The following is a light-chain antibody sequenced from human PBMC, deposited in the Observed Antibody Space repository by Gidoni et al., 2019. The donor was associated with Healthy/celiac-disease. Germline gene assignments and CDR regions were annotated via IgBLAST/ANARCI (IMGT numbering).Light chain of an antibody. V-gene: IGKV1-33*01. Sequence: DIQMTQSPSSLSASVGDRVTSTCQASQDISNYLNWYQQKPGKAPKLLIYDASNLETGVHSRFSGSGSGTDFTFTISSLQPEDIATYYCQQYDNLPLTFGGGTKVEIK. CDR1: QDISNY. J-gene: IGKJ4*01. CDR3: QQYDNLPLT. CDR2: DAS.